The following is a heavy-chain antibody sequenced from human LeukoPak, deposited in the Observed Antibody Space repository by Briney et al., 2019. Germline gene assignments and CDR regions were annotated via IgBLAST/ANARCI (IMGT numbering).Heavy chain of an antibody. CDR3: ARARGPRDYFDY. CDR1: GGSISSSSYY. Sequence: SETLSLTCTVSGGSISSSSYYWGWIRQPPGRGLEWIGSIYYSGSTYYIPSLKSRVTISVDTSKNQFSLKLSSVTAADTAVYYCARARGPRDYFDYWGQGTLVTVSS. J-gene: IGHJ4*02. V-gene: IGHV4-39*01. D-gene: IGHD3-10*01. CDR2: IYYSGST.